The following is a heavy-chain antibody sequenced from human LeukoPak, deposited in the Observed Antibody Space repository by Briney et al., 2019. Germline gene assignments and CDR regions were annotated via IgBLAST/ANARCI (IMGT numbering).Heavy chain of an antibody. CDR2: IYYSGST. CDR1: GGSISSSSYY. D-gene: IGHD6-19*01. Sequence: SETLSLTCTVSGGSISSSSYYWGWIRQPPGKGLEWIGSIYYSGSTYYNPSLKSRVTISVDTSKNQFSLKLSSVTAADTAVYYCARDFGIAVLAGYYYYYYMDVWGKGTTVTVSS. J-gene: IGHJ6*03. CDR3: ARDFGIAVLAGYYYYYYMDV. V-gene: IGHV4-39*07.